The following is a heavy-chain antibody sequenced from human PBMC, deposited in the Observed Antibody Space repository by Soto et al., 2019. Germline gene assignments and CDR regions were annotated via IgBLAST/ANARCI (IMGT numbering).Heavy chain of an antibody. Sequence: PGGPLSLSCAASGFTVSSCATSWLPQAPGKGLEWVSTISNSGGSTYYADSMKGRFTISRDNSKNTLYLQMNSLRVEDTAVYYCAKDLYNSGWNTFDSWGQGTLVTVSS. J-gene: IGHJ4*02. CDR1: GFTVSSCA. CDR2: ISNSGGST. D-gene: IGHD6-19*01. V-gene: IGHV3-23*01. CDR3: AKDLYNSGWNTFDS.